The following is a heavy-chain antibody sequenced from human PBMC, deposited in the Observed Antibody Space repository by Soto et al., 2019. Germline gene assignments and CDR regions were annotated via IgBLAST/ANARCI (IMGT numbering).Heavy chain of an antibody. D-gene: IGHD2-2*01. J-gene: IGHJ5*02. CDR1: GCTFTSYA. V-gene: IGHV1-3*01. Sequence: ASVKVSCKASGCTFTSYAMHWVRQAPGQRLEWMGWINAGNGNTKYSQKFQGRITITRDTSASTAYMELSSLRSEDTAVYYCARYQSSVVPAAPSVNWFDPWGQGTLVTVSS. CDR2: INAGNGNT. CDR3: ARYQSSVVPAAPSVNWFDP.